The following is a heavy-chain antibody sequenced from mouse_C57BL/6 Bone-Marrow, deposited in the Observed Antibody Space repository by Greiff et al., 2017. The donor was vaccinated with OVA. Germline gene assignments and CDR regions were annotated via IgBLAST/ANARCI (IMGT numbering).Heavy chain of an antibody. CDR2: IWSGGST. V-gene: IGHV2-2*01. Sequence: VKLVESGPGLVQPSQSLSITCTVSGFSLTSYGVHWVRQSPGKGLEWLGVIWSGGSTDYNAAFISRLSISKDNSKSQVFFKMNSLQADDTAIYYCARTGYYGSRYFDVWGTGTTVTVSS. D-gene: IGHD1-1*01. J-gene: IGHJ1*03. CDR3: ARTGYYGSRYFDV. CDR1: GFSLTSYG.